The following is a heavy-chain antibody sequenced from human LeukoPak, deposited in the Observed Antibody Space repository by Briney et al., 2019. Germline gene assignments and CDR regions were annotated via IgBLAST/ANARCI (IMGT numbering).Heavy chain of an antibody. J-gene: IGHJ6*03. CDR3: ASAGSSWGNYYYSYYMDV. D-gene: IGHD6-13*01. V-gene: IGHV4-59*01. Sequence: SETLSLTVTVSGGSIRSYYWSWIRQPPGKGLGGSGYIYYRGSTNYPPSLKSRVTISVDTSKNQFSLKLSSVTAADTAVYYCASAGSSWGNYYYSYYMDVWGKGTTVTVSS. CDR2: IYYRGST. CDR1: GGSIRSYY.